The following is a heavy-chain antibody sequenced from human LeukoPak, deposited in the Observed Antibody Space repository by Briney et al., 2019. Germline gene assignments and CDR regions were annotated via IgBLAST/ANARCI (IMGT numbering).Heavy chain of an antibody. Sequence: GGSLRLSCAASGFTFSSYGMHWVRQAPGKGLEWVAFIRYDGSNKYYADSVKGRFTISRDNSKNTLYLQMNSLRAEDTAVYYCAKEDPYKSYYYGSGTHFDYWGQGTLVTVSS. CDR1: GFTFSSYG. CDR3: AKEDPYKSYYYGSGTHFDY. J-gene: IGHJ4*02. V-gene: IGHV3-30*02. D-gene: IGHD3-10*01. CDR2: IRYDGSNK.